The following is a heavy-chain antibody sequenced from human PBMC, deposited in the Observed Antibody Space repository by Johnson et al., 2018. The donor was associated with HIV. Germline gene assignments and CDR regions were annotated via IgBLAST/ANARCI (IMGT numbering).Heavy chain of an antibody. V-gene: IGHV3-72*01. J-gene: IGHJ3*02. CDR2: TTDKLNSYTT. Sequence: VQLVESGGGLVQPGRSLRLSCTASGFTFGDYAMSWVRQAPGKGLEWVGRTTDKLNSYTTKYAASVKGRFTISRDDSKNSLYLQMNSLKTEDTAVYYCALSYSLDAFDIWGQGTMVTVSS. CDR1: GFTFGDYA. D-gene: IGHD2-21*01. CDR3: ALSYSLDAFDI.